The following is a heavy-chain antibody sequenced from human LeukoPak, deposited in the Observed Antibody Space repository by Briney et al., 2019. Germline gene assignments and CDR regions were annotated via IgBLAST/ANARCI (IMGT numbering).Heavy chain of an antibody. CDR1: GFTFSSYG. D-gene: IGHD3-16*02. J-gene: IGHJ4*02. Sequence: GGSLRLSCAASGFTFSSYGMHWVRQAPGKGLEWVAFIRYDGSNKYYADSVKGRFTISRDNSKNTLYLQMNSLRAEDTAVYYCASGAYYDYVWGSYRYDYWGQGTLVTVSS. CDR3: ASGAYYDYVWGSYRYDY. CDR2: IRYDGSNK. V-gene: IGHV3-30*02.